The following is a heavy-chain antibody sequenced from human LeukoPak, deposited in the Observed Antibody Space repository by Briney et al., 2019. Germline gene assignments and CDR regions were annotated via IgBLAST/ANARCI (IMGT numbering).Heavy chain of an antibody. J-gene: IGHJ5*02. Sequence: GAVKVSCKACGYTFTRYDINGVRQATGQGLAWMGWMNPNSGNTGYAQKFQGRDTMTRNTSISTAYMELSSLRSEDTAVYYCARVESGAGKNSFDPWGQGTLVTVSS. CDR1: GYTFTRYD. D-gene: IGHD3-10*01. V-gene: IGHV1-8*01. CDR3: ARVESGAGKNSFDP. CDR2: MNPNSGNT.